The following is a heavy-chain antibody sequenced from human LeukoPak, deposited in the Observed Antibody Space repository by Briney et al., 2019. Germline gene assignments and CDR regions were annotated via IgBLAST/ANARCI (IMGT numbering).Heavy chain of an antibody. Sequence: PSETLSLTCTVSDDSISSSTYYWGWIRQPPGKGLEWIGSVYYSGSTYYNPSLKSRVTISVDTSKNQFSLKLSSVTVADTAVYYCARAGRYCSGGSCYSFDYWGQGTLVTVSS. V-gene: IGHV4-39*07. CDR3: ARAGRYCSGGSCYSFDY. D-gene: IGHD2-15*01. J-gene: IGHJ4*02. CDR2: VYYSGST. CDR1: DDSISSSTYY.